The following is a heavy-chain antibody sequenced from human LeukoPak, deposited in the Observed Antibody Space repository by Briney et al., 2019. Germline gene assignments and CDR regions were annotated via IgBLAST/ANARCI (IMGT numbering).Heavy chain of an antibody. CDR1: GGSISSSSYY. D-gene: IGHD5-18*01. J-gene: IGHJ4*02. Sequence: SETLSLTCTVSGGSISSSSYYWGWIRQPPGKGLEWIGSIYYSGSTYYNPSLKSRVTISVDTSKNQFSLKLSSVTAADTAVYYCARGFQYSYGPSGYFDYWGQGTLVTVSS. V-gene: IGHV4-39*01. CDR3: ARGFQYSYGPSGYFDY. CDR2: IYYSGST.